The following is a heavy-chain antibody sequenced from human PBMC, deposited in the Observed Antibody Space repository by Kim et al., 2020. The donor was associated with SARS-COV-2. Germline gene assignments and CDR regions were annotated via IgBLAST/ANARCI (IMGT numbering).Heavy chain of an antibody. CDR3: ARVLSGGRELQLVPYYYYGVDV. D-gene: IGHD6-6*01. V-gene: IGHV4-34*01. CDR1: GGSFSGYY. CDR2: INHSGST. Sequence: SETLSLTCAVYGGSFSGYYWSWIRQPPGKGLEWIGEINHSGSTNYNPSLKSRVTISVDTSKNQFSLKLSSVTAADTAVYYCARVLSGGRELQLVPYYYYGVDVWGQGTTVTVSS. J-gene: IGHJ6*02.